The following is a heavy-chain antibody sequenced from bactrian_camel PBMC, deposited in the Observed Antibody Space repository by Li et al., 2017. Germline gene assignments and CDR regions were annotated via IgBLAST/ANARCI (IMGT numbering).Heavy chain of an antibody. CDR3: AADRSRMTTTQTLGFTPRY. CDR1: AATGGPFY. V-gene: IGHV3S55*01. D-gene: IGHD3*01. CDR2: INRKGTI. Sequence: HVQLVESGGGSVQAGGSLRLPCAASAATGGPFYMAYFRQAPGKEREGVAIINRKGTIRYADFVKGRFTISKVNAENKLYLQMSGLNPEDTAMYYCAADRSRMTTTQTLGFTPRYWGQGTQVTVS. J-gene: IGHJ4*01.